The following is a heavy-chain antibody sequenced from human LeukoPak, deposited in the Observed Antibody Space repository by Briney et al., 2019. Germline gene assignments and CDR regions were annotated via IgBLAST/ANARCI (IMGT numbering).Heavy chain of an antibody. CDR1: GFTFSSYA. V-gene: IGHV3-23*01. CDR2: ISASGGST. Sequence: GGSLRLSCAASGFTFSSYAMSWVRQAPGKGLEWVSAISASGGSTYYAVSVKGRFTISRDNSKNTLYLQMSSLTAEDTAIYYCAKRLGYCSDGNCYFENWGQGTLVTVSS. D-gene: IGHD2-15*01. CDR3: AKRLGYCSDGNCYFEN. J-gene: IGHJ4*02.